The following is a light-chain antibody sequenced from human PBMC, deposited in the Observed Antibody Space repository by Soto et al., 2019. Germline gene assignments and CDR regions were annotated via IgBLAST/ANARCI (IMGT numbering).Light chain of an antibody. Sequence: QSVLTQPASVSGSHGQSITISCSGTSSDVGGYKYVSWYQQHPGKAPKLMIFDVSNRPSGVSNRFSGSKSGNTASLTISGLQADDEADYYCSSYTSSSTVFGGGTKLTVL. J-gene: IGLJ3*02. CDR2: DVS. CDR1: SSDVGGYKY. CDR3: SSYTSSSTV. V-gene: IGLV2-14*03.